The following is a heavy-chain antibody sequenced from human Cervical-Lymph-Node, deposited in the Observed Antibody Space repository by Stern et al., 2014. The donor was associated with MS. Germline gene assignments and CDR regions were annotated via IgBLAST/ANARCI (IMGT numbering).Heavy chain of an antibody. J-gene: IGHJ4*02. CDR3: ARDFVDTAMVTRSDYFDC. V-gene: IGHV7-4-1*02. CDR2: INTNTGNS. CDR1: GYTFTNYP. D-gene: IGHD5-18*01. Sequence: QVQLVQSGSELKKPGASVKVSCKASGYTFTNYPINWVRQAPGQGLEWMGWINTNTGNSTYAQGFTGLFVFSLDTSVSTAYLQISSLKAEDTAVYYCARDFVDTAMVTRSDYFDCWGQGTLVTVSS.